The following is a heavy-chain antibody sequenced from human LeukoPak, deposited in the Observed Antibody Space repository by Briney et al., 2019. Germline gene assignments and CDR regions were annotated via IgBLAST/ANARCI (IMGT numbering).Heavy chain of an antibody. CDR2: ISGSGGST. V-gene: IGHV3-23*01. D-gene: IGHD2-2*01. J-gene: IGHJ4*02. CDR3: AKGLGYCSSTSCPSWGY. CDR1: GFTFSSYS. Sequence: GGSLRLSCAASGFTFSSYSMNWVRQAPGKGLEWVSAISGSGGSTYYADSVKGRFTISRDNSKNTLYLQMNSLRAEDTAVYYCAKGLGYCSSTSCPSWGYWGQGTLVTVSS.